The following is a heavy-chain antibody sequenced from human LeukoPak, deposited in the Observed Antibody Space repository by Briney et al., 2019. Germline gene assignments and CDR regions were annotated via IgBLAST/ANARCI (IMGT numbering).Heavy chain of an antibody. J-gene: IGHJ4*02. CDR1: GYTFTGYY. CDR3: ASRSSGWSSFDY. CDR2: INPNSGGT. V-gene: IGHV1-2*06. Sequence: ASVKVSCKASGYTFTGYYMHWVRQAPGQGLEWMGRINPNSGGTNYAQKFQGGVTMTRDTSISTAYMELSRLRSDDTAVYYCASRSSGWSSFDYWGQGTLVTVSS. D-gene: IGHD6-19*01.